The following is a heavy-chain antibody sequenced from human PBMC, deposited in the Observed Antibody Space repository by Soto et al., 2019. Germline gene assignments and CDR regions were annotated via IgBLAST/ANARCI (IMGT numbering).Heavy chain of an antibody. CDR1: RDGFACSS. V-gene: IGHV1-46*01. CDR2: INPSGGST. CDR3: AIRGESSYRGFYYGLDV. Sequence: SVELTSEARRDGFACSSLWSASQAPGQGPEWMGIINPSGGSTSYAQKFQGRVTMTRDTSTTTVYMELSSLRSEDTAVYYCAIRGESSYRGFYYGLDVWSQGTTVTVSS. D-gene: IGHD5-18*01. J-gene: IGHJ6*02.